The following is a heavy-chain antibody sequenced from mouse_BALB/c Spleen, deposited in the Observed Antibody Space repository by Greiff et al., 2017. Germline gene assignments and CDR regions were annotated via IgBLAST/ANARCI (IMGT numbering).Heavy chain of an antibody. CDR3: ARAYGYDEGTWFAY. CDR1: GFSLTSYG. Sequence: VKLMESGPGLVAPSQSLSITCTVSGFSLTSYGVHWVRQPPGKGLEWLGVIWAGGSTNYNSALMSRLSISKDNSKSQVFLKMNSLQTDDTAMYYCARAYGYDEGTWFAYWGQGTLVTVSA. D-gene: IGHD2-2*01. V-gene: IGHV2-9*02. J-gene: IGHJ3*01. CDR2: IWAGGST.